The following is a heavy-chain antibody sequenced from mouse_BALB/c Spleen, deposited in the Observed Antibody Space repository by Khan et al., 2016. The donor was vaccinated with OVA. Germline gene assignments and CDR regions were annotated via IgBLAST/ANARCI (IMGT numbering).Heavy chain of an antibody. CDR2: INPSTGYT. V-gene: IGHV1-7*01. CDR1: GYTFTSYW. Sequence: QVQLQQSGAELAKPGASVKISCKASGYTFTSYWMHWVKQSPGQGLEWIGYINPSTGYTDYNQKFKDKATLTADKSSSTAYMELSSLTSEDSAVYYCESYTGSSCAVYDWGEGTSVPVSP. D-gene: IGHD1-1*01. CDR3: ESYTGSSCAVYD. J-gene: IGHJ4*01.